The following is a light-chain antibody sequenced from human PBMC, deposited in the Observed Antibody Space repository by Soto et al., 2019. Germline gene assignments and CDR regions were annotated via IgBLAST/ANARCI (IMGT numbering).Light chain of an antibody. CDR1: QSVLSSSNNKNY. Sequence: IVMTQSPESLSVSLGERATINCKSSQSVLSSSNNKNYLAWYHQKPGQPPKVVIYWASTRGSGAPDRFSGSGSGTDFTLTISSLQAEDVAVYYCQHYYSSPLTLGGGTKVDIK. V-gene: IGKV4-1*01. CDR2: WAS. J-gene: IGKJ4*01. CDR3: QHYYSSPLT.